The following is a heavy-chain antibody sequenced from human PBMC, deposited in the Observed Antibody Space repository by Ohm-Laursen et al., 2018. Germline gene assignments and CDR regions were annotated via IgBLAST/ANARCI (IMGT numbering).Heavy chain of an antibody. J-gene: IGHJ3*02. CDR2: ISSGSSTI. V-gene: IGHV3-48*01. CDR1: GFTFSTYN. Sequence: LRLFCSASGFTFSTYNMNWVRQAPGKGLEWVSHISSGSSTIYYADSVEGRFTISRDNAKNSLYLQMNSLRAEDTAIYYCARESADVFDIWGQGTMVTVSS. CDR3: ARESADVFDI.